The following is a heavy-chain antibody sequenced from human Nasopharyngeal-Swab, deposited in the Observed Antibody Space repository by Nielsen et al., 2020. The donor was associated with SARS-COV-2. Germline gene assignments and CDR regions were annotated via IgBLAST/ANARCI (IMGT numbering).Heavy chain of an antibody. V-gene: IGHV3-53*04. CDR1: GFAVTSDY. D-gene: IGHD4/OR15-4a*01. Sequence: GESLKISCAVSGFAVTSDYMNWVRQAPGKGLEWVSVIYRGGSTYYADSVKGRFTISRHNSQNTLYLQMNSLRPEDTALYYCVRENAMTYGGFDIWGQGTMVTASS. CDR2: IYRGGST. J-gene: IGHJ3*02. CDR3: VRENAMTYGGFDI.